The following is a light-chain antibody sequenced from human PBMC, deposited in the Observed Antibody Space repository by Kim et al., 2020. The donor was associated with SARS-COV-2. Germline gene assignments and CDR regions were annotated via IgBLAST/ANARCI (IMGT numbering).Light chain of an antibody. Sequence: SASVGDSVTITCRASQTVTTWLAWYQQKPGKAPKLLIYKASTLESGVPSRFSGSGSGTDFTLTITDLQPDDFATYYCQQYTSNSGTFGQGTKLEIK. CDR3: QQYTSNSGT. CDR2: KAS. CDR1: QTVTTW. V-gene: IGKV1-5*03. J-gene: IGKJ2*01.